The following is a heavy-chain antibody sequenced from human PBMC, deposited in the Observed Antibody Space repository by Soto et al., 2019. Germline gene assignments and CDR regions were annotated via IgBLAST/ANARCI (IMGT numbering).Heavy chain of an antibody. CDR1: GFTFDDYG. CDR3: ARLVSAAANDY. D-gene: IGHD1-26*01. V-gene: IGHV3-7*04. J-gene: IGHJ4*02. CDR2: IKQDGTEK. Sequence: PGGSLRLSCAASGFTFDDYGMSWVRQAPGKGLEWVANIKQDGTEKYYVDSVKGRFTISRDNAKNSLYLQMNSLRAEDTAVYYCARLVSAAANDYWGQGTLVTVSS.